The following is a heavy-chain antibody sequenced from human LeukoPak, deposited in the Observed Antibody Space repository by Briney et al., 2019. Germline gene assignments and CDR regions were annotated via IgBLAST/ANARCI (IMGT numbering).Heavy chain of an antibody. CDR2: TSRRGSAL. V-gene: IGHV3-11*01. CDR3: ARVSMIISQTHFDS. D-gene: IGHD3-16*01. Sequence: PGGPLRLSCGPSGFSFSDYFMRWMRHARGEGVVWVSVTSRRGSALYYADSVRGRFIISRHNARNSLYLQMSNLRADDSAVYYCARVSMIISQTHFDSWGEGIQVTVA. CDR1: GFSFSDYF. J-gene: IGHJ4*02.